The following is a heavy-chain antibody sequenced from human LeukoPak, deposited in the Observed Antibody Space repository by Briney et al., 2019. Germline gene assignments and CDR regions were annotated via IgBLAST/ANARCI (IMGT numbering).Heavy chain of an antibody. CDR3: ARHPRGSYPYYFDY. J-gene: IGHJ4*02. V-gene: IGHV6-1*01. D-gene: IGHD1-26*01. CDR1: GDSVSSNSAA. CDR2: TYYRSKWYN. Sequence: SQTLSLTCVISGDSVSSNSAAWNWIRQSPSRGLEWLGRTYYRSKWYNDYAVSVKSRITINPDTSKNQFSLKLTSVTAADTAVYYCARHPRGSYPYYFDYWGQGTLVTVSS.